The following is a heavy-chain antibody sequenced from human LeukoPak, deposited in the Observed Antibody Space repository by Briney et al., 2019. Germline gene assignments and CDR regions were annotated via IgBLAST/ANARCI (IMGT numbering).Heavy chain of an antibody. CDR1: GYTFTSYY. J-gene: IGHJ4*02. V-gene: IGHV1-46*01. CDR3: ASAMVRGVSYFDY. CDR2: INPSGGST. Sequence: ASVKVSCKASGYTFTSYYMHWVRQAPGLGLEWMGIINPSGGSTSYAQKFQGRVTMTRDTSTSTVYMELSSLRSEDTAVYYCASAMVRGVSYFDYWGQGTLVTVSS. D-gene: IGHD3-10*01.